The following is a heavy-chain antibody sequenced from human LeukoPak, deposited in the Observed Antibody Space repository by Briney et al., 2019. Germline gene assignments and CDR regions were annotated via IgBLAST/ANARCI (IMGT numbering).Heavy chain of an antibody. J-gene: IGHJ4*02. D-gene: IGHD6-19*01. CDR1: GFTFTNYD. V-gene: IGHV1-8*01. Sequence: ASVKVSCKASGFTFTNYDINWVRQASGQGLEWMGWMNPNSGNTGYTQKFQGRVAMTRDNSITTAYMELSSLRSEDTAVYYCIKESGAVFGPDYFDSWGQGTLVTVSS. CDR3: IKESGAVFGPDYFDS. CDR2: MNPNSGNT.